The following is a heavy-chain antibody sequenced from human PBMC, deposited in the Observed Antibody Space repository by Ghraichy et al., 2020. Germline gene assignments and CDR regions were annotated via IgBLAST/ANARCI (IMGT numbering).Heavy chain of an antibody. CDR2: IIPIFGTA. V-gene: IGHV1-69*13. CDR3: ARMWVGYCSGGSCYEGWFDP. CDR1: GGTFSSYA. Sequence: SVKVSCKASGGTFSSYAISWVRQAPGQGLEWMGGIIPIFGTANYAQKFQGRVTITADESTSTAYMELSSLRSEDTAVYYCARMWVGYCSGGSCYEGWFDPWGQGTLVTVSS. J-gene: IGHJ5*02. D-gene: IGHD2-15*01.